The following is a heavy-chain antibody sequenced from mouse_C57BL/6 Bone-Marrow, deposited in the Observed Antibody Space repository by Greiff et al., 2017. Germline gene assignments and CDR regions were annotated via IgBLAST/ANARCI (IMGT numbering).Heavy chain of an antibody. J-gene: IGHJ3*01. CDR2: ISTYYGDA. D-gene: IGHD2-1*01. CDR1: GYTFTDYA. V-gene: IGHV1-67*01. CDR3: AGWKLPFAY. Sequence: QVQLMESGPELVRPGVSVKISCTGSGYTFTDYAMHWVKQSHAQSLEWIGVISTYYGDASYNQKFKDKATMTVDNSSSTAYMELARLTSEDSAVCYCAGWKLPFAYWGQGTLVTVSA.